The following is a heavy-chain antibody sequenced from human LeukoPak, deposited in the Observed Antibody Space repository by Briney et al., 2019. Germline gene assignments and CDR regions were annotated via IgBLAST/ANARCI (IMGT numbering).Heavy chain of an antibody. J-gene: IGHJ4*02. Sequence: ASVKVSCKASGYTFTNYDINWVRQATGQGLEWMGWMNPNSGSTGYAQKFQGRVTMTRNTSISTAYMELSSLRSEDTAVYYCARGHYDFWSGSANFDYWGQGTLVTVSS. V-gene: IGHV1-8*01. CDR3: ARGHYDFWSGSANFDY. CDR1: GYTFTNYD. D-gene: IGHD3-3*01. CDR2: MNPNSGST.